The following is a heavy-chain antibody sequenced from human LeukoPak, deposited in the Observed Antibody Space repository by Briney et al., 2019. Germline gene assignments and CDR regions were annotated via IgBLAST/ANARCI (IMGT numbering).Heavy chain of an antibody. CDR1: GFTFSSYS. D-gene: IGHD2-2*01. J-gene: IGHJ6*02. Sequence: PGGSLRLSCAASGFTFSSYSMNWVRQAPGKGLEWLSYINPSSTTYADSVKGRFTISRDNAKNSLYLQMNSLRAEDTAVYYCAREVGDIVVVPAAKDYYGMDVWGQGTTVTVSS. CDR3: AREVGDIVVVPAAKDYYGMDV. CDR2: INPSSTT. V-gene: IGHV3-48*01.